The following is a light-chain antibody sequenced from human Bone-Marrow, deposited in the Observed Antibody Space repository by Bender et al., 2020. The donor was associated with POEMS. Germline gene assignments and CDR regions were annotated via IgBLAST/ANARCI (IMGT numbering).Light chain of an antibody. V-gene: IGLV1-40*01. CDR1: D. J-gene: IGLJ2*01. Sequence: DVHWYQQLPGTAPRLLIYDNNNRPSGVPDRFSGSKSGSSASLAITGLQADDEAYYYCQSYDSSLSGSVFGGGTKLTVL. CDR2: DNN. CDR3: QSYDSSLSGSV.